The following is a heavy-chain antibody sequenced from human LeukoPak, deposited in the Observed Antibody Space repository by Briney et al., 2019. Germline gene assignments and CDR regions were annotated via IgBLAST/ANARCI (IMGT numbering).Heavy chain of an antibody. CDR3: ARWIQLLSDFDY. D-gene: IGHD5-18*01. CDR2: ISYDGSNK. CDR1: GFTFSSYA. Sequence: GGSLRLSCAASGFTFSSYAMHWVRQAPGKWLEWVAVISYDGSNKYYADSVKCRFTISRDNSNNTLYLQMNSLRAEDTAVYYCARWIQLLSDFDYWGKGTLVTVSS. V-gene: IGHV3-30*04. J-gene: IGHJ4*02.